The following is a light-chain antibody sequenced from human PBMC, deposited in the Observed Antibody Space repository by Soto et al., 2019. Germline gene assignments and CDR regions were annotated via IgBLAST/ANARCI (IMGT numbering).Light chain of an antibody. CDR1: QSVSGN. Sequence: EIVMTQSPATLSVSPGDRATLSCRASQSVSGNLAWYQQKPGQAPRLLIYGASTRATGIPARFSGSGSGTEFTLTISSLRSEDFAVYYCQQYNTWPPLTFGGGTKVDIK. CDR2: GAS. V-gene: IGKV3-15*01. CDR3: QQYNTWPPLT. J-gene: IGKJ4*01.